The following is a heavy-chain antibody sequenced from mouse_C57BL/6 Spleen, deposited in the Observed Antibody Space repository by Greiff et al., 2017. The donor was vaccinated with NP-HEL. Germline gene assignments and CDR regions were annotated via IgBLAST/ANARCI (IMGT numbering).Heavy chain of an antibody. CDR3: ARDGGLGFAY. J-gene: IGHJ3*01. CDR1: GYSITSGYD. Sequence: EVQGVESGPGMVKPSQSLSLTCTVTGYSITSGYDWHWIRHFPGNKLEWMGYISYSGSTNYNPSLKSRISITHDTSKNHFFLKLNSVTTEDTATYYCARDGGLGFAYWGQGTLVTVSA. CDR2: ISYSGST. V-gene: IGHV3-1*01.